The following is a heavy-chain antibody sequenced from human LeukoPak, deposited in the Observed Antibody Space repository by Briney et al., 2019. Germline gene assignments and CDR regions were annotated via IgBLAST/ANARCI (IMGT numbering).Heavy chain of an antibody. J-gene: IGHJ3*02. CDR1: GGSFSGYY. CDR2: INHSGST. Sequence: SETLSLTCAVYGGSFSGYYWSWIRQPPGKGLEWIGEINHSGSTNYNPSLKSRVTISVDTSKNQFSLKLSSVTAADTAVYYCARSYEGAFDIWGQGTMATVSS. D-gene: IGHD5-12*01. CDR3: ARSYEGAFDI. V-gene: IGHV4-34*01.